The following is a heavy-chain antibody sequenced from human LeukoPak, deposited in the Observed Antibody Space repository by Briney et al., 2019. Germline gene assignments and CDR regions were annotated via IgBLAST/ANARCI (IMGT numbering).Heavy chain of an antibody. CDR2: INHSGST. J-gene: IGHJ4*02. Sequence: SETLSLTCAVYGGSFSGYYWSWTRQPPGKGLEWIGEINHSGSTNYNPSLKSRVTISVDTSKNQFSLKLSSVTAADTAVYYCASRIAARDYWGQGTLVTVSS. D-gene: IGHD6-6*01. CDR3: ASRIAARDY. CDR1: GGSFSGYY. V-gene: IGHV4-34*01.